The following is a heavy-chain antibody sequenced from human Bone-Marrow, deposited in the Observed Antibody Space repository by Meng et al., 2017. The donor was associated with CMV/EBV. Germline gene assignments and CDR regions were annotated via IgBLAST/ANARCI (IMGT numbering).Heavy chain of an antibody. CDR1: GFTFRSYW. Sequence: GGSLRLSCAGSGFTFRSYWMHWVRQAPGKGLLWVSRINSDGSSISYADSLRGRLTISRDNAKNTLYLQMNSLRPEDTAVYYCARDGGYYGSSGNYYDVWGQGTLVTVYS. J-gene: IGHJ4*02. D-gene: IGHD3-22*01. V-gene: IGHV3-74*01. CDR2: INSDGSSI. CDR3: ARDGGYYGSSGNYYDV.